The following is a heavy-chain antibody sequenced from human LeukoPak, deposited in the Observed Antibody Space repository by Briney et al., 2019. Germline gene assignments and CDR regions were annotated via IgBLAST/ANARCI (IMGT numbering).Heavy chain of an antibody. V-gene: IGHV3-33*01. CDR3: ARDLCSTTSCYDY. D-gene: IGHD2-2*01. CDR1: GFIFSSYG. Sequence: GGSLRLSCVTSGFIFSSYGIHWVCQAPGKGLEWVAWHFASNKYYAESVRGRFTMSRDNSKSTLYLQMDSLRVEDTAVYYCARDLCSTTSCYDYWGQGTLVSVSS. CDR2: WHFASNK. J-gene: IGHJ4*02.